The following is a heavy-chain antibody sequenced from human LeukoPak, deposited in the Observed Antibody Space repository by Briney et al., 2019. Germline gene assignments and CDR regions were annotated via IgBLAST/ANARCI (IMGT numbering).Heavy chain of an antibody. Sequence: PSETLSLTCTVSGGSISSYYWNWIRQPPGKGLEWVGYIYYSGSTDYNPSLKSRVTMSVDTSKNQFSLKVTSVTAADTAVYYCARGSWDTVARITFDYWGQGTLVTVSS. D-gene: IGHD5-12*01. J-gene: IGHJ4*02. CDR3: ARGSWDTVARITFDY. CDR2: IYYSGST. V-gene: IGHV4-59*01. CDR1: GGSISSYY.